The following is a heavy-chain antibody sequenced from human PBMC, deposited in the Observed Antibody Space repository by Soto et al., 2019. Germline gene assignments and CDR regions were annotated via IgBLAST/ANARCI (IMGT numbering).Heavy chain of an antibody. J-gene: IGHJ4*02. V-gene: IGHV1-18*04. Sequence: ASVKVSCKASGYSFATNGFSWVRQAPGQGLECVGWISAHNGDTHYSQKFQGRVTLTTDTSTNTGYMELRSLTSDDTAVYFCATEPIYYNDGSGYYPLGHWGQGTLVTVSS. CDR2: ISAHNGDT. D-gene: IGHD3-22*01. CDR1: GYSFATNG. CDR3: ATEPIYYNDGSGYYPLGH.